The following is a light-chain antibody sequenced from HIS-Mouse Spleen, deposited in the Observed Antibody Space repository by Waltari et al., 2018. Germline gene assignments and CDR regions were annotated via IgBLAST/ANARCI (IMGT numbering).Light chain of an antibody. Sequence: QSALTQPASVSGSPGQSITISCTGTSSDVGGYNYVSWYQQHPGKAPKLMIYDVGNRPSGVSNRFSGSKSGNTASLTISGLQAEDEADYYCSSYTSSSTVVFCGGTKLTVL. CDR3: SSYTSSSTVV. CDR2: DVG. CDR1: SSDVGGYNY. J-gene: IGLJ2*01. V-gene: IGLV2-14*03.